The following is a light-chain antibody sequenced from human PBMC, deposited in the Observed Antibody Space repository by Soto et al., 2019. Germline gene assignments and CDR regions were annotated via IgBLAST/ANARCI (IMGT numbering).Light chain of an antibody. CDR1: QSVSDY. CDR2: DAS. Sequence: VLTQSPASLSLSPGERATLSCSAGQSVSDYLAWYQQKPGQPPRLLFFDASNRATGVPARFSAGGSGTDFTLIISSLEPEDFAVYYCQQRVNWPPTFGGGTKVDIK. V-gene: IGKV3-11*01. CDR3: QQRVNWPPT. J-gene: IGKJ4*01.